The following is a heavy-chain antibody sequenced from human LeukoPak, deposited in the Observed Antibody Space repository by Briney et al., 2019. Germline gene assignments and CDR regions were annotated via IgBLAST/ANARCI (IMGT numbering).Heavy chain of an antibody. V-gene: IGHV4-59*01. D-gene: IGHD6-25*01. Sequence: SETLSLTCTVSGGSINSFYWSWIRQSPGKGLEWIGYIYYSGSTNYNPSLKSRVTISVDTSKNQFSLKLSSVTAADTAVYYCASARLGSGLEGAFDIWGQGTMVTVSS. CDR2: IYYSGST. CDR3: ASARLGSGLEGAFDI. J-gene: IGHJ3*02. CDR1: GGSINSFY.